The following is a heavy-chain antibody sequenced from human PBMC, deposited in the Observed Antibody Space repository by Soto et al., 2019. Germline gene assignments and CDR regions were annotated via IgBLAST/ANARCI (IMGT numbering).Heavy chain of an antibody. V-gene: IGHV3-21*01. CDR2: ISSSSSYI. J-gene: IGHJ4*02. D-gene: IGHD3-10*01. CDR3: ARDSMVRGVIILLDY. CDR1: GFTFSSYS. Sequence: PGGSLRLSCAASGFTFSSYSMNWVRQAPGKGLEWVSSISSSSSYIYYADSVKGRFTISRDNAKDSLYLQMNSLRAEDTAVYYCARDSMVRGVIILLDYWGQGTRVTVAS.